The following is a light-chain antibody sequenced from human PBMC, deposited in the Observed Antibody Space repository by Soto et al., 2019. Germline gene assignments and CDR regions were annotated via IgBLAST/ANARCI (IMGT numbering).Light chain of an antibody. CDR2: DAS. V-gene: IGKV3-15*01. CDR3: QHYDDWPLT. Sequence: EMVLTQSPGTLSLSPGERATLSCGASQRVSRNLAWYQQKPGQAPRLLIYDASTRATDSPARFSGSGSGTDFTLTISSLQSEDFALYYCQHYDDWPLTFGGGTKVDIK. CDR1: QRVSRN. J-gene: IGKJ4*02.